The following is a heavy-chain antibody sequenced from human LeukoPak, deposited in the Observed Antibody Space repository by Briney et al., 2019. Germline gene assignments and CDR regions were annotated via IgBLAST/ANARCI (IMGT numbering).Heavy chain of an antibody. D-gene: IGHD3-3*01. Sequence: SETLSLTCTVSGGSISGYYWTWIRQPPGKGLEWIGYVYHSGGTSYNPSLKSRVTIAVDTSKNQFSLKLTSVTAADTAVYYCARWLRGYDFWSGYYRYWFDPWGQGTLVTVSS. V-gene: IGHV4-59*01. CDR3: ARWLRGYDFWSGYYRYWFDP. J-gene: IGHJ5*02. CDR2: VYHSGGT. CDR1: GGSISGYY.